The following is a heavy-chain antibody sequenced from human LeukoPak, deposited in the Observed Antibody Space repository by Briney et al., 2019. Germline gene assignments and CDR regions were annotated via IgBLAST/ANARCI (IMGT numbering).Heavy chain of an antibody. CDR1: GFTFSSYA. CDR3: ARDTTIAALSGGFDY. Sequence: GGSLRLSCAASGFTFSSYAMHWVRQAPGKGLEWVAVISYDGSNKYYADSVKGRFTISRDNSKNTLYLQMNSLRAEDTAVYYCARDTTIAALSGGFDYWGQGTLVTVSS. V-gene: IGHV3-30*04. CDR2: ISYDGSNK. J-gene: IGHJ4*02. D-gene: IGHD6-6*01.